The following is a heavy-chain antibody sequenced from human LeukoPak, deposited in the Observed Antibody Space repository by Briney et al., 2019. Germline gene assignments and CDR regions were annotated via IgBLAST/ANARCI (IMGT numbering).Heavy chain of an antibody. V-gene: IGHV3-21*01. Sequence: GGPLRLSCAASGFTFSSYSMNWVRQAPGKGLEWVSSISSSSSYIYYADSVKGRFTISRDNAKNSLYLQMNSLRAEDTAVYYCARMNYISSGWGAPFDYWGQGTLVTVSS. J-gene: IGHJ4*02. CDR2: ISSSSSYI. D-gene: IGHD1-7*01. CDR1: GFTFSSYS. CDR3: ARMNYISSGWGAPFDY.